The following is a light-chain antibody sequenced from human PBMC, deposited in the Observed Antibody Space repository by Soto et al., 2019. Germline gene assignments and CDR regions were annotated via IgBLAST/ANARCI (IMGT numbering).Light chain of an antibody. CDR1: SSDVGAYDY. V-gene: IGLV2-11*01. CDR2: DVS. J-gene: IGLJ2*01. CDR3: SASAGSYTSVV. Sequence: QSALTQPGSVSGSPGQSVTISCTGTSSDVGAYDYVSWYQQHPGKAPKVLIYDVSERPSGVPDRFSGSKSDNTASLTISGRQAEEEDDDYCSASAGSYTSVVFGGGTKVTVL.